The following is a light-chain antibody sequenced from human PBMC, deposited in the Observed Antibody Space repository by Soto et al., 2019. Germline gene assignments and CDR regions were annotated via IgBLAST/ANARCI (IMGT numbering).Light chain of an antibody. Sequence: QSALTQPASVSGSPGQSITISCTGTNNDVGAYNYVSWYQQHPGKAPKTMVYDVSHRPSGVSNRFSGSKSGNTASLTISGLQAEDDADYYCSSYTRSNTVVFGGGTKLTVL. CDR2: DVS. J-gene: IGLJ3*02. CDR1: NNDVGAYNY. CDR3: SSYTRSNTVV. V-gene: IGLV2-14*03.